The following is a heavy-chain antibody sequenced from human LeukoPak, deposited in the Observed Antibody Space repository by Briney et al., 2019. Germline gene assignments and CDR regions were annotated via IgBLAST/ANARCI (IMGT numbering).Heavy chain of an antibody. CDR2: INHSGST. CDR3: ASGTGSSWYAFDY. D-gene: IGHD6-13*01. V-gene: IGHV4-34*01. Sequence: PSETLSLTCAVYGGSFSGYYWSWIRQPPGKGLEWIGEINHSGSTNYNPSLKSRVTISVDTSKNQFSLKLSSVTAADTAVYYCASGTGSSWYAFDYWGQGTLVTVSS. J-gene: IGHJ4*02. CDR1: GGSFSGYY.